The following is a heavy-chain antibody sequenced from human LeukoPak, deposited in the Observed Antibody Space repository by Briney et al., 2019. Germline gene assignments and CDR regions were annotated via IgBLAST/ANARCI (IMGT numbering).Heavy chain of an antibody. D-gene: IGHD4/OR15-4a*01. CDR3: ARLNYGGRDYYFYYNIYV. V-gene: IGHV4-4*09. J-gene: IGHJ6*03. CDR2: IYSSGST. CDR1: GGSISIYE. Sequence: SDILSLTCTVSGGSISIYEWSWIPQSPGKGLEWIAYIYSSGSTNYNPSLKSRGTTSVDTSKNQLSLNLSAVSAADSAVYYCARLNYGGRDYYFYYNIYVWGKRTTVSVSS.